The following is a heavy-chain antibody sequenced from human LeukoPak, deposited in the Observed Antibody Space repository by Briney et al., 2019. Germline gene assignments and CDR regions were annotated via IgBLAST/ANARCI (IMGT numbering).Heavy chain of an antibody. D-gene: IGHD2-15*01. CDR1: SGSITNYY. Sequence: SETLSLTCTVSSGSITNYYWSWIRQPPGKGLEWIGFIYYSGNTNYNPSLKSRVTISVDTSKNQFSLKLSSVTAADTAVYYCARLDCSGGSCYYYYYYYMDVWGKGTTVTISS. CDR3: ARLDCSGGSCYYYYYYYMDV. CDR2: IYYSGNT. J-gene: IGHJ6*03. V-gene: IGHV4-59*08.